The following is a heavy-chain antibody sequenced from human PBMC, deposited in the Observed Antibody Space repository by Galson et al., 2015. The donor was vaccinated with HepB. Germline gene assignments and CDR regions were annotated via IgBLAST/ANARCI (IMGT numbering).Heavy chain of an antibody. J-gene: IGHJ4*02. CDR1: GDSVTSNSSL. V-gene: IGHV6-1*01. CDR2: TYYRSKWNN. CDR3: ARVLRLRKGYKSPLDY. D-gene: IGHD5-24*01. Sequence: CAISGDSVTSNSSLWNWIRQSPPRGLEWLGRTYYRSKWNNDYAVFVKSRISITSDTSKNHFSLQLNSVTPEDTAGYFCARVLRLRKGYKSPLDYWGQGTLVTVSS.